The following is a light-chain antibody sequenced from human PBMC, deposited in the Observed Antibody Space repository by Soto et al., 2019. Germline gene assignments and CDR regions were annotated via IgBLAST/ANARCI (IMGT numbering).Light chain of an antibody. CDR3: LQHNTYPLT. CDR1: QDIRTD. V-gene: IGKV1-17*01. J-gene: IGKJ4*01. Sequence: DIQMTQSPSSLSASVGDRVTITCRASQDIRTDLGWYQQKPGKAPKRLIYTASSFQSGVPSRFSGSGSGTEFTLTISSLQPEDFATYYCLQHNTYPLTFGGGTKVEI. CDR2: TAS.